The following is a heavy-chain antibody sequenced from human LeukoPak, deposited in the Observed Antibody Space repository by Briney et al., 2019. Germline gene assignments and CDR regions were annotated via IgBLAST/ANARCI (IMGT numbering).Heavy chain of an antibody. CDR2: ISYDGSNK. J-gene: IGHJ3*02. D-gene: IGHD6-19*01. Sequence: GSLRLSWPASGVTFISYAMHWVRQAPGKGLDWVAIISYDGSNKYYADSRKGRFTISRDTSKNTLYRQMKRLRPERMCFHYRARGRSYRSGWSAFDIWGQGTMVPVSS. V-gene: IGHV3-30*04. CDR3: ARGRSYRSGWSAFDI. CDR1: GVTFISYA.